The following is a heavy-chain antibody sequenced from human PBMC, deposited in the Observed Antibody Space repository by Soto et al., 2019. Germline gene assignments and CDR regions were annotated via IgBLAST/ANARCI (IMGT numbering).Heavy chain of an antibody. CDR2: MYNTGST. Sequence: QVRLQESGPGLVKPSETLSLTCTVSGGSISRYYWSWIRQPPGKGLEWIGYMYNTGSTIYNPSLTTRVTISVATSKNPFSLSLHSVTAAATAVYSCSRDLWGYCGADCYPLDVWGQGTTVTVSS. CDR1: GGSISRYY. V-gene: IGHV4-59*01. D-gene: IGHD2-21*02. CDR3: SRDLWGYCGADCYPLDV. J-gene: IGHJ6*02.